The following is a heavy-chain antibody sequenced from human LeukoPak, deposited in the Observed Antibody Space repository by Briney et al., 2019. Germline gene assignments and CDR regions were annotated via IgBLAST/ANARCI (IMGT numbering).Heavy chain of an antibody. CDR1: GFTFINYG. Sequence: GGSLRLSCAASGFTFINYGMHWVRQAPGKGLEWVAVIRYDGSKKYYADSVKGRFTISRDNFKNTVYLQINGLRAEDTAVYYCARVSPEIVVVTGTGAPDYWGQGTLVTVSS. V-gene: IGHV3-33*01. D-gene: IGHD2-21*02. CDR2: IRYDGSKK. CDR3: ARVSPEIVVVTGTGAPDY. J-gene: IGHJ4*02.